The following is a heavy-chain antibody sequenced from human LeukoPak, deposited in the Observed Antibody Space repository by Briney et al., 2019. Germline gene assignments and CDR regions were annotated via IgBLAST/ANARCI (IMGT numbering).Heavy chain of an antibody. CDR2: IWADGTNK. V-gene: IGHV3-33*01. D-gene: IGHD4-23*01. Sequence: PGGPLRLSCAASGFIFSNYGFHWVRQAPGKGLEWVALIWADGTNKYYTDSGKGRFTISRDDSKNTLFLQMNSLRAEDMAVYYCARDIGTWPNSLFDYWGQGNLVTVSS. CDR1: GFIFSNYG. CDR3: ARDIGTWPNSLFDY. J-gene: IGHJ4*02.